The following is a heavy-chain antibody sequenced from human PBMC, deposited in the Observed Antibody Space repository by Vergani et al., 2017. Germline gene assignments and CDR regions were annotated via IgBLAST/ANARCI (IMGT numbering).Heavy chain of an antibody. CDR1: GFTFSDYY. CDR2: ISPNSDRT. CDR3: ARDHRDYNNYPGTFDI. D-gene: IGHD5-24*01. V-gene: IGHV3-11*01. Sequence: QVQLVESGGGLVKPGGSLRLSCAASGFTFSDYYMSWIRQAPGKGLEWVSYISPNSDRTRYADSVKGRFSISRDNAKSSLFLQMDSLRAEDTAVYYCARDHRDYNNYPGTFDIWGQGSMVTVSS. J-gene: IGHJ3*02.